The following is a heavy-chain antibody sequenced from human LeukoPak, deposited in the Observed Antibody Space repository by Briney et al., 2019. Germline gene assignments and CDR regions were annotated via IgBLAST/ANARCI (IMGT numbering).Heavy chain of an antibody. CDR1: GGSISGGGYY. CDR3: ARTDIVVPSRQGMDV. V-gene: IGHV4-31*03. D-gene: IGHD2-2*01. J-gene: IGHJ6*02. CDR2: IYYSGST. Sequence: SQTLSLTCTVSGGSISGGGYYWSWIRQHPGKGLEWIGYIYYSGSTCYNPSLKSRVTISVDTSKNQFSLKLSSVTAADTAVYYCARTDIVVPSRQGMDVWGQGTTVTVSS.